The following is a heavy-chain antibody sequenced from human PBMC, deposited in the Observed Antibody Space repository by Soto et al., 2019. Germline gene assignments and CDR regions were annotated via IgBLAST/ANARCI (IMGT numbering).Heavy chain of an antibody. CDR3: AKDHFRHRPPLYYFDY. CDR2: ISYDGSNK. Sequence: SLRLSCAASGFTFSSYGMHWVLQAPGKGLEWVAVISYDGSNKYYADSVKGRFTISRDNSKNTLYLQMNSPRAEDTAVYYCAKDHFRHRPPLYYFDYWGQGTLVTVSS. CDR1: GFTFSSYG. J-gene: IGHJ4*02. V-gene: IGHV3-30*18.